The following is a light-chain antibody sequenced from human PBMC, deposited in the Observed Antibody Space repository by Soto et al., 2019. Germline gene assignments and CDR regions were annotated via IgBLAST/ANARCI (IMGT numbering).Light chain of an antibody. Sequence: DIQMTQSPSSVSASVGDRATITGRASQGISTWLAWYQQNTGKAVKLLIYCASSLPSGVPSRFSCSGSRTDSTLTISNLRPEDFATYYCQQANSFPISFGQGTRLEIK. CDR2: CAS. CDR1: QGISTW. V-gene: IGKV1D-12*01. CDR3: QQANSFPIS. J-gene: IGKJ5*01.